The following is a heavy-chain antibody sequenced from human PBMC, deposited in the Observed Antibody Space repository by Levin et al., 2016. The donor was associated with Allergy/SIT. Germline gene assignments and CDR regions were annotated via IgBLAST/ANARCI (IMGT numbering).Heavy chain of an antibody. D-gene: IGHD5-24*01. V-gene: IGHV1-8*02. CDR2: MNPNNGAA. CDR3: AVEEGTLKPHFDP. CDR1: GGTFSNYA. Sequence: ASVKVSCKTSGGTFSNYAINWVRQATGQGLEWMGWMNPNNGAADYARKFQGRVTMTRNTSISTAYMELSSLRSEDTAVYYCAVEEGTLKPHFDPWGQGTLVTVSS. J-gene: IGHJ5*02.